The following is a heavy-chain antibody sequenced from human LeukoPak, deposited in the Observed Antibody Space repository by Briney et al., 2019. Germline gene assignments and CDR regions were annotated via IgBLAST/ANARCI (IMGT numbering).Heavy chain of an antibody. D-gene: IGHD4-17*01. V-gene: IGHV1-18*01. CDR3: ARGAAPYGDYRNWFDP. Sequence: ASVKVSCKASGYTFTSYGISWVRQAPGQGLEWMGWISAYNGSTNCAQKLQGRVTMTTDTSTSTAYMGLRSLRSDDTAVYYCARGAAPYGDYRNWFDPWGQGTLVTVSS. CDR1: GYTFTSYG. J-gene: IGHJ5*02. CDR2: ISAYNGST.